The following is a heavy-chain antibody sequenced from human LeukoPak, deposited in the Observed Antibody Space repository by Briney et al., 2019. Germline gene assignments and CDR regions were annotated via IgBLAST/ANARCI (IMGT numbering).Heavy chain of an antibody. CDR1: GFTFSSYW. Sequence: PGGSLRLSCAASGFTFSSYWMSWVRQAPGKGREGVANIKQDGSEKYYVDSVKGRFTISRDNAKNSLYLQMNSLRAEDTAAYYCARGSGGASYYFGYWGQGTLVTVSS. D-gene: IGHD1-26*01. CDR3: ARGSGGASYYFGY. CDR2: IKQDGSEK. J-gene: IGHJ4*02. V-gene: IGHV3-7*01.